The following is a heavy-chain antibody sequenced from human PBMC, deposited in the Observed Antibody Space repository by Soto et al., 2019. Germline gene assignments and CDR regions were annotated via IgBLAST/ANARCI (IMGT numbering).Heavy chain of an antibody. CDR3: ARAEDYYDSSGLNFDY. Sequence: SETLSLTCTVSGGSISSYYWSWIRQPPGKGLEWIGYIYYSGSTNYNPSLKSRVTISVDTSKNQFSLKMSSVTAADTAVYYCARAEDYYDSSGLNFDYWGQGTLVTVS. D-gene: IGHD3-22*01. J-gene: IGHJ4*02. CDR1: GGSISSYY. CDR2: IYYSGST. V-gene: IGHV4-59*01.